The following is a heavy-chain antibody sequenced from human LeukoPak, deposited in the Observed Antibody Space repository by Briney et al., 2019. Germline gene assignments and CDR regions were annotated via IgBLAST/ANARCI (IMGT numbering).Heavy chain of an antibody. CDR1: GSSFTSYW. CDR3: ARPLRPPGYSSGWYFQQ. V-gene: IGHV5-51*01. D-gene: IGHD6-19*01. CDR2: IYPGDSDT. J-gene: IGHJ1*01. Sequence: GASLKISCEGSGSSFTSYWIGWVRQLPGKGLEWMGIIYPGDSDTRYSPSFQGQVTISADKTISTAYLQWSSLKASDTAMYYCARPLRPPGYSSGWYFQQWGEGTLVTVSS.